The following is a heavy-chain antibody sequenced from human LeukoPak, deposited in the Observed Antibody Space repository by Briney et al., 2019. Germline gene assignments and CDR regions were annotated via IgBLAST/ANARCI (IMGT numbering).Heavy chain of an antibody. D-gene: IGHD1-26*01. CDR2: ISSSSSTI. Sequence: GGSLRLSCAASGFTFSSYSMNWVRQAPGKGLEWVSYISSSSSTIYYADSVKGRFTISRDNAKNSLYLQMNSLRAEDTAVYYCARDLGELLYYCYYYMDVWGKGTTVTVSS. J-gene: IGHJ6*03. CDR1: GFTFSSYS. CDR3: ARDLGELLYYCYYYMDV. V-gene: IGHV3-48*01.